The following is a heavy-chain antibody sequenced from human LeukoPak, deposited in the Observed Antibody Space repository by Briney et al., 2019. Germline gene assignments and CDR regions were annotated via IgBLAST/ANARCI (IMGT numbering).Heavy chain of an antibody. CDR1: GGSISSYY. Sequence: SETLSLTCTVSGGSISSYYWSWIRQPPGKGLEWIGYIYYSGSTNYNPSLKSRVTISVDTSKNQFSLKLSSVTAADTAVYYCARGGNWNYPFDYWGQGTLVTVSS. V-gene: IGHV4-59*01. J-gene: IGHJ4*02. D-gene: IGHD1-7*01. CDR3: ARGGNWNYPFDY. CDR2: IYYSGST.